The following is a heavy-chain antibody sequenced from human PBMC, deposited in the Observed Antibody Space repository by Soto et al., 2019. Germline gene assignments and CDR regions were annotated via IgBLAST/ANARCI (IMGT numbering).Heavy chain of an antibody. D-gene: IGHD1-26*01. J-gene: IGHJ5*02. CDR2: INPHGGST. Sequence: IDGARTAHGQGLEWMGVINPHGGSTAYAQKFKGRVTLTRDTSASTVYMEVSSLTSEDTAMYYCARSSGGNFGIIIEGTNWFSPLVQGNLVTIS. V-gene: IGHV1-46*01. CDR3: ARSSGGNFGIIIEGTNWFSP.